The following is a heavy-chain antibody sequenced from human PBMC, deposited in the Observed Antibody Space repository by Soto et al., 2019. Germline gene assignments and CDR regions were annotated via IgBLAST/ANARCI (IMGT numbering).Heavy chain of an antibody. CDR3: TRVGGYYGDYPNFDY. J-gene: IGHJ4*02. D-gene: IGHD4-17*01. CDR1: GGTGIGGSYC. CDR2: IYYTGST. V-gene: IGHV4-61*01. Sequence: VVGGTGIGGSYCLSWIRQPPGKGLEWIGYIYYTGSTKYNPSLKSRVTISLGTSRNQLSLKLSSVTAADTAVYYCTRVGGYYGDYPNFDYSAPGILV.